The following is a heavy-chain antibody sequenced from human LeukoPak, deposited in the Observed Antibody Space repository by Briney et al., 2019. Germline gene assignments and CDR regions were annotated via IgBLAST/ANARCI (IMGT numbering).Heavy chain of an antibody. Sequence: GGSLRLSCAASGFTVSSNYMSWVRQAPGKGLEWVSVIYSGNTTYYADSVKGRFTISRHNSKNTLFLQMNNLRTEDTAVYYCARGKKWLRDYWGQGTLVTVSS. V-gene: IGHV3-53*04. D-gene: IGHD6-19*01. J-gene: IGHJ4*02. CDR2: IYSGNTT. CDR1: GFTVSSNY. CDR3: ARGKKWLRDY.